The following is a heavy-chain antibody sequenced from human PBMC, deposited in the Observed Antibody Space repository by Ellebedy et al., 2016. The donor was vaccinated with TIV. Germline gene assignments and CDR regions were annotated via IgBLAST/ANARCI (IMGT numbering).Heavy chain of an antibody. CDR1: GFTFSSYA. D-gene: IGHD6-19*01. V-gene: IGHV3-23*01. CDR3: AFPGLDYSSGWSDWYFDL. J-gene: IGHJ2*01. CDR2: ISGSGGST. Sequence: GESLKISXAASGFTFSSYAMSWVRQAPGKGLEWVSAISGSGGSTYYADSVKGRFTISRDNSKNTLYLQMNSLRAEDTAVYYCAFPGLDYSSGWSDWYFDLWGRGTLVTVSS.